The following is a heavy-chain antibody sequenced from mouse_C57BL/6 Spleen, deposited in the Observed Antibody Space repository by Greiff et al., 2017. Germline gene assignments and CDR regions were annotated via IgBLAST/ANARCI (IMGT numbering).Heavy chain of an antibody. CDR1: GFTFSSYA. CDR2: ISDGGSYT. CDR3: ASHSSGHVKGSYYYAMDY. V-gene: IGHV5-4*03. Sequence: EVMLVESGGGLVKPGGSLKLSCAASGFTFSSYAMSWVRQTPEKRLEWVATISDGGSYTYYPDNVKGRFTISRDNAKNNLYLQLRPLKSEHTAMYYCASHSSGHVKGSYYYAMDYWGQGTSVTVSS. J-gene: IGHJ4*01. D-gene: IGHD3-2*02.